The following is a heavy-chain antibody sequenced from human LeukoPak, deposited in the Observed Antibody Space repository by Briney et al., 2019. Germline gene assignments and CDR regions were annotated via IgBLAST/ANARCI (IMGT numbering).Heavy chain of an antibody. D-gene: IGHD5-12*01. CDR2: IYHSGST. J-gene: IGHJ4*02. V-gene: IGHV4-38-2*02. CDR3: ARGWAGYDY. CDR1: GYSISSGYY. Sequence: SETLSLTCTVSGYSISSGYYWGWIRQPPGKGLGWIGSIYHSGSTYYNPSLKSRVTISVDTSKNQFSLKLSSVTAADTAVYYCARGWAGYDYWGQGTLVTVSS.